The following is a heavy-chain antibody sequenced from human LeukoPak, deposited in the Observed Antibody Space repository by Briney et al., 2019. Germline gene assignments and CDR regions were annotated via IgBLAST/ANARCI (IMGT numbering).Heavy chain of an antibody. CDR3: ARVDLGYCTNGVCYDYYYYMDV. V-gene: IGHV1-2*02. CDR1: GYTFTGYY. CDR2: INPNSGGT. Sequence: ASVKVSCKASGYTFTGYYMHWVRQAPGQGLEWMGWINPNSGGTNYAQKFQGRVTMTRDTSISTAYMELSRLRSDDTAVYYCARVDLGYCTNGVCYDYYYYMDVWGKGTTVTVSS. J-gene: IGHJ6*03. D-gene: IGHD2-8*01.